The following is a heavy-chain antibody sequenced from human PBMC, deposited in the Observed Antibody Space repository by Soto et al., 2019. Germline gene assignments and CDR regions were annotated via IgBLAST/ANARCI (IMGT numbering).Heavy chain of an antibody. V-gene: IGHV4-31*11. CDR2: IYYTGST. CDR3: ARCAKYSYYYYGMDV. D-gene: IGHD6-6*01. Sequence: SETLSLSCAVSGGSISSADHYGSWIRQPPGKALEWIGYIYYTGSTHYKSSLRSRATISVDTSKNQFSLKLSSVTAADTAVYYCARCAKYSYYYYGMDVWGQGTTVTVSS. J-gene: IGHJ6*02. CDR1: GGSISSADHY.